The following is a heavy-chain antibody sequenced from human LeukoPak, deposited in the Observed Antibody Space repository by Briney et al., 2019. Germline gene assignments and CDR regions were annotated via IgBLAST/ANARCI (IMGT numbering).Heavy chain of an antibody. CDR2: ISSSGSTI. V-gene: IGHV3-48*04. D-gene: IGHD3-10*02. J-gene: IGHJ4*02. Sequence: GGSLRLSCAASGFTFSSYSMNWVRQAPGKGLEWVSYISSSGSTIYYADSLKGRFTISRDNAKNSLYLQMNSLRAEDTAVYYCARGTMFPYYFDYWGQGTLVTVSS. CDR3: ARGTMFPYYFDY. CDR1: GFTFSSYS.